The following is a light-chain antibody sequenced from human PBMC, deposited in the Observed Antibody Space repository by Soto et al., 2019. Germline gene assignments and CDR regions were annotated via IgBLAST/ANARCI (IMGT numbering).Light chain of an antibody. Sequence: IILTQSPGTLSLSPGEGATLSCKASQTVISTHLAWYQQKPGQAPRLLIYATSNRSTGIPARFSGSGSGRDFTLTIDRLEPEDFAVYYCQQYDSSSVTVGQGTRLDLK. V-gene: IGKV3-20*01. CDR1: QTVISTH. CDR2: ATS. J-gene: IGKJ5*01. CDR3: QQYDSSSVT.